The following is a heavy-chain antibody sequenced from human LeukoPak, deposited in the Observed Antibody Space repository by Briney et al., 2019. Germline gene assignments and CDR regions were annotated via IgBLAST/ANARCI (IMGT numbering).Heavy chain of an antibody. V-gene: IGHV3-74*01. Sequence: GGSLRLSCAASRFNVNNYWMHWVRQAPWKGLVWVSRINEDGRVTSYAGSVRGRFTISRDSVENTLHLQMNSLRAEDTAVYYCVKDFGGNSDYWGQGTLVTVSS. D-gene: IGHD4-23*01. CDR2: INEDGRVT. CDR1: RFNVNNYW. CDR3: VKDFGGNSDY. J-gene: IGHJ4*02.